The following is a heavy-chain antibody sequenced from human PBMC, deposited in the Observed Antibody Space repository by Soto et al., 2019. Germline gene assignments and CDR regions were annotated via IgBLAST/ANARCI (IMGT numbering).Heavy chain of an antibody. CDR1: GFTFSSYA. Sequence: GGSLRLSCAASGFTFSSYAMHWVRQAPGKGLEWVAVISYDGSNKYYADSVKGRYTISRDNSKNTLYLQMNSLRAEDTAVYYCARDRAEFGGVIGTGWGDAFDIWGQGTMVT. D-gene: IGHD3-16*02. V-gene: IGHV3-30-3*01. CDR2: ISYDGSNK. J-gene: IGHJ3*02. CDR3: ARDRAEFGGVIGTGWGDAFDI.